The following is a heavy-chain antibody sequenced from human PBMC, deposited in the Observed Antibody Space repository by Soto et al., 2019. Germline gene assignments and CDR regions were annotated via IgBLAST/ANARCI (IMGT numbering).Heavy chain of an antibody. CDR3: ARGVVGFDWVNY. CDR1: GYTFTIYT. CDR2: INAGNGNT. V-gene: IGHV1-3*01. J-gene: IGHJ4*02. Sequence: ASVKVSCKASGYTFTIYTMHWVRQAPGQRLEWMGWINAGNGNTKYSQKFQGRVTITRDTSASTAYMELSSLRSEDTAVYYCARGVVGFDWVNYGGQGTLFTVSS. D-gene: IGHD3-3*01.